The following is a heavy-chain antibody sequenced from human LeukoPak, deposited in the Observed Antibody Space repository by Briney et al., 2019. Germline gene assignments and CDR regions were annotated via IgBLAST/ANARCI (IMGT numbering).Heavy chain of an antibody. Sequence: GGSLRLSCAASGFTFSSYGMHWVRQAPGKGLEWVAVISCDGSNKYYADSVKGRFTISRDNSKNTLYLQMNSLRAEDTAVYYCAKEVSGSYYVYYYYYYGMDVWGQGTTVTVSS. CDR2: ISCDGSNK. CDR1: GFTFSSYG. J-gene: IGHJ6*02. V-gene: IGHV3-30*18. CDR3: AKEVSGSYYVYYYYYYGMDV. D-gene: IGHD1-26*01.